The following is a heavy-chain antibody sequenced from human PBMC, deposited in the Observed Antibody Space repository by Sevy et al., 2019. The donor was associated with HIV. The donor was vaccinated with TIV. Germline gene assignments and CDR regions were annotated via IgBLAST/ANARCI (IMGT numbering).Heavy chain of an antibody. D-gene: IGHD2-2*01. Sequence: GSLRLSCAASGFTFSSYSMNWVRQAPGKGLEWVSSISSSSSYIYYAVSVKGRFTISRDNAKNSLYLQMNSLRAEDTAVYYCARQVVPAAMPDYYYYGMDVWGQGTTVTVSS. J-gene: IGHJ6*02. CDR2: ISSSSSYI. V-gene: IGHV3-21*01. CDR1: GFTFSSYS. CDR3: ARQVVPAAMPDYYYYGMDV.